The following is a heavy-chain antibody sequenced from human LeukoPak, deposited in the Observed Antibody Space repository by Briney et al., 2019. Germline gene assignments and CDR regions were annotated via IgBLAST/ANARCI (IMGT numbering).Heavy chain of an antibody. CDR2: ISGSGGST. CDR1: GFTFSSYA. J-gene: IGHJ5*02. CDR3: AKDKAVAGTRRANWFDP. D-gene: IGHD6-19*01. Sequence: GGSLRLSCAASGFTFSSYAMSWVRQAPGKGLEWVSAISGSGGSTYYADSVKGRFTISRDNSKNTLYLQMDSLRAEDTAVYYCAKDKAVAGTRRANWFDPWGQGTLVTVSS. V-gene: IGHV3-23*01.